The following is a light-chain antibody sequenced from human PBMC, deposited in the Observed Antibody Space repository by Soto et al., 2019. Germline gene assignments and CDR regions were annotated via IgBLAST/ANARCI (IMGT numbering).Light chain of an antibody. CDR2: DAS. V-gene: IGKV3-11*01. Sequence: PGEIATLSCRASQSVSSTYLAWYQQQPGQAPRLLIYDASNRATGIPARFSGSGSGTDFTLTISSLEPEDFAVYYCQQRSNWLTFGGGTKVDIK. J-gene: IGKJ4*01. CDR1: QSVSSTY. CDR3: QQRSNWLT.